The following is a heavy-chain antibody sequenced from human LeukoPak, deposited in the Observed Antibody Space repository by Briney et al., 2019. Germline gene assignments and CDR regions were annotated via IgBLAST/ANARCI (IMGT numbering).Heavy chain of an antibody. CDR2: ISGDGGST. Sequence: GGSLRLPCAASGFTFDDYAMHWVRQAPGKGLEWVSLISGDGGSTYYADSVKGRFTISRDNSRNSLYLQMNSLRTEDTALYYCAKDGFGKGVGYFDYWGQGTLVTVSS. CDR3: AKDGFGKGVGYFDY. D-gene: IGHD3-10*01. V-gene: IGHV3-43*02. CDR1: GFTFDDYA. J-gene: IGHJ4*02.